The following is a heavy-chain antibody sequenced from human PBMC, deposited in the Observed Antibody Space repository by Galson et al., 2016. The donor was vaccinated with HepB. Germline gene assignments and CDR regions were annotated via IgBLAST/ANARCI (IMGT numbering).Heavy chain of an antibody. Sequence: SVKVSCKASGYTFISNFVHWVRQAPGQGLEWMGVIHPGTGGTTYAQKFQGRVTMTRDTSTSTVYMDLSTLRSEDTAVYYCARQNTGGDGYNSFDYWGQGTVVTVSS. V-gene: IGHV1-46*01. J-gene: IGHJ4*02. D-gene: IGHD5-24*01. CDR3: ARQNTGGDGYNSFDY. CDR1: GYTFISNF. CDR2: IHPGTGGT.